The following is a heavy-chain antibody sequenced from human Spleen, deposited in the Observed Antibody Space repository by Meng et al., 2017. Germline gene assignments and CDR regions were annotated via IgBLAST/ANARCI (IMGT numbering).Heavy chain of an antibody. CDR3: ASLAVVGSTGPFDY. J-gene: IGHJ4*02. Sequence: PGDSDTRYSPSFQGQVTISVDKSINTAYLQWNSLKASDTAMYYCASLAVVGSTGPFDYWGQGTLVTVSS. D-gene: IGHD2-2*01. CDR2: PGDSDT. V-gene: IGHV5-51*01.